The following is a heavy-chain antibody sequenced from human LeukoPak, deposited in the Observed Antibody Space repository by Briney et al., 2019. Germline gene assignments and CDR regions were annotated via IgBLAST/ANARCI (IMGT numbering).Heavy chain of an antibody. CDR3: ARADSSDRAFDY. V-gene: IGHV3-9*03. CDR1: GSTFDDYA. Sequence: PGGSLRLSCAASGSTFDDYAMHWVRQTPGKGLEWVSGISWNSVTIAYADSVKGRFTISRDNAKNSLYLQMNSLRTDDMALYYCARADSSDRAFDYWGQGTLVTVSS. J-gene: IGHJ4*02. D-gene: IGHD6-19*01. CDR2: ISWNSVTI.